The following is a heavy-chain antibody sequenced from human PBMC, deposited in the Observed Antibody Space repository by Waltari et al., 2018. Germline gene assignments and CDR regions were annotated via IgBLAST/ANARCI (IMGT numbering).Heavy chain of an antibody. V-gene: IGHV5-51*01. CDR2: ISPGDPDT. CDR3: ARHDGCWSTSCYWSNYYYYGMDV. CDR1: GYSFTSYW. D-gene: IGHD2-2*01. Sequence: EVQLVQSGAEVKKPGESLKISCKGSGYSFTSYWIGWVRQMPGKGLAWMGIISPGDPDTRDIPAVQGQVTISADKSISTAYLQWSSLKASDTAMYYCARHDGCWSTSCYWSNYYYYGMDVWGQGTTVTVSS. J-gene: IGHJ6*02.